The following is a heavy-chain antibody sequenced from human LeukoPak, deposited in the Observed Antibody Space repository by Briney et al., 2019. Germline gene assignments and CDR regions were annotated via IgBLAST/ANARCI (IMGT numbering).Heavy chain of an antibody. Sequence: PSETLSLTCTVSGGSISSSSYYWGWIRQPPGKGLEWIGSIYYSGSTYYNPSLKSRVTISVDTSKNQFSLRLSSVTAADTAVYYCARRRSSSWSRQRFDYWGQGTLVTVSS. CDR1: GGSISSSSYY. CDR3: ARRRSSSWSRQRFDY. CDR2: IYYSGST. D-gene: IGHD6-13*01. J-gene: IGHJ4*02. V-gene: IGHV4-39*07.